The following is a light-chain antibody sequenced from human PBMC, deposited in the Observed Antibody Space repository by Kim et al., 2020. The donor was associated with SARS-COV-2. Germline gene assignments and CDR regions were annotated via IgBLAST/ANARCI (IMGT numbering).Light chain of an antibody. CDR1: QSVSIN. V-gene: IGKV3-15*01. J-gene: IGKJ2*01. CDR3: QQYNNWPRT. CDR2: GTS. Sequence: EIVMTQSPATLSVSPGERAILSCRASQSVSINLAWYQQKPGQAPRLLIFGTSTRATGIPVRFSGSGSATDFTLTISSLQSEDFAVYYCQQYNNWPRTFGQGTKLEIK.